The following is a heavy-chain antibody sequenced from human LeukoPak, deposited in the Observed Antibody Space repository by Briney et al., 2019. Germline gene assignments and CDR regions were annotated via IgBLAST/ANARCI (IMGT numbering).Heavy chain of an antibody. V-gene: IGHV3-21*01. Sequence: GGSLRLSCAASGFAFIKYSLNWVRQAPGKGLEWIATITPNGDYIYYAASMKGRFTISRDNASNSVFLQMDSLTTEDTARYFCARSVLGGYWYFNLWGRGTLVTVSS. CDR1: GFAFIKYS. CDR2: ITPNGDYI. D-gene: IGHD3-16*01. J-gene: IGHJ2*01. CDR3: ARSVLGGYWYFNL.